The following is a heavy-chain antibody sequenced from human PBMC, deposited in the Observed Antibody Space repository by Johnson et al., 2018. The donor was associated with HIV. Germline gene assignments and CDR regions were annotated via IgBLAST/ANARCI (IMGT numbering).Heavy chain of an antibody. J-gene: IGHJ3*02. CDR2: IYNSGST. V-gene: IGHV3-66*01. Sequence: PGKGLEWVSVIYNSGSTYYADSVKGRFTISRDNSKNTLYLQMNSLRAEDTAVYYCARDRDFESARHAFDIWGQGTMVTVSS. CDR3: ARDRDFESARHAFDI.